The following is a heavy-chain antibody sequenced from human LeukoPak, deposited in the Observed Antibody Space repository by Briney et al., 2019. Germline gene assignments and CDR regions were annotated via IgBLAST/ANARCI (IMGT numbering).Heavy chain of an antibody. CDR2: ISGSGDTT. D-gene: IGHD3-22*01. V-gene: IGHV3-23*01. CDR1: GFTVSSNY. Sequence: GGSLRLSCAASGFTVSSNYMSWVRQAPGKGLEWVSGISGSGDTTYYADSVKGRFTISRDNAKNSLYLQMSSLRPEDTAFYYCAKDISRGYDSSGYYDGWGQGTLVTVSS. CDR3: AKDISRGYDSSGYYDG. J-gene: IGHJ4*02.